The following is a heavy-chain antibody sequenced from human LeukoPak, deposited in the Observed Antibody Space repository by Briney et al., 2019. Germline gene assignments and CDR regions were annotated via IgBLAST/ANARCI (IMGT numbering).Heavy chain of an antibody. CDR3: GRQGYPASYYFLDY. CDR2: IYTTGAT. V-gene: IGHV4-4*07. Sequence: SETLSLNCTVSSGSINSYYWGWVRQPPGKGLEWIGRIYTTGATQYNPSLKSRIIMSVDTSTNQFSLNLRSVTAADTAVYYCGRQGYPASYYFLDYWSQGTLVAVS. D-gene: IGHD1-26*01. CDR1: SGSINSYY. J-gene: IGHJ4*02.